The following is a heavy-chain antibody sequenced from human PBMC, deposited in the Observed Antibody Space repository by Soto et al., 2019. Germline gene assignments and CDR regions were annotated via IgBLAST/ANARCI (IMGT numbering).Heavy chain of an antibody. V-gene: IGHV1-69*06. D-gene: IGHD6-13*01. J-gene: IGHJ6*02. CDR3: ARGNIAAVVSYYYYYGMDV. CDR2: IIPIFGTA. CDR1: GGTFSSYA. Sequence: ASVKVSCKASGGTFSSYAISWVRQAPGQGLEWMGGIIPIFGTANYAQKFQGRVTITADKSTSTAYMELSSLRSEDTAVYYCARGNIAAVVSYYYYYGMDVWGQGTTVTVS.